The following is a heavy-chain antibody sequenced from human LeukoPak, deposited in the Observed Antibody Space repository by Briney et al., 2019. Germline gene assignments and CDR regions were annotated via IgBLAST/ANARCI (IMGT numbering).Heavy chain of an antibody. CDR1: GFTFSDYY. CDR3: ARDLAYYDSSGYGTFDI. CDR2: ISSSSNI. Sequence: GGSLRLSCAASGFTFSDYYMNWVRQAPGKGLEWVSSISSSSNIYYSDYVKGRFNISRDNDKNSLYLQMNSLRAEDTAVYYCARDLAYYDSSGYGTFDIWGQGTMVTVSS. D-gene: IGHD3-22*01. J-gene: IGHJ3*02. V-gene: IGHV3-69-1*01.